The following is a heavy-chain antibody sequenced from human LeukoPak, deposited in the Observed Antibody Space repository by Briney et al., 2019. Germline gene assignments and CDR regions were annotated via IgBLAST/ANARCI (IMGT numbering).Heavy chain of an antibody. CDR2: ISGSGGST. D-gene: IGHD3-22*01. J-gene: IGHJ4*02. CDR1: GFTFSSYA. V-gene: IGHV3-23*01. CDR3: AKASDYYDSSGYGY. Sequence: GGSLRLSCAASGFTFSSYAMSWVRQAPGKGLEWVSAISGSGGSTYYADSVKGRFTISRDNSKNTLYLQMNSLRAEDTAVYYCAKASDYYDSSGYGYWGQGTLVTVSS.